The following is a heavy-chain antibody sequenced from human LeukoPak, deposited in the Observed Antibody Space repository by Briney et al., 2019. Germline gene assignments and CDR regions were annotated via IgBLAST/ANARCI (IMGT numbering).Heavy chain of an antibody. Sequence: GGSLRLSCAASGFTFSSYGMYWVRQAPGKGLEWVAFTRYDGSNKYYADSVKGRFTISRDNSKNTLYLQMNSLRAEDTAVYYCAKGGPVGFDPWGQGTLVTVSS. J-gene: IGHJ5*02. CDR3: AKGGPVGFDP. V-gene: IGHV3-30*02. CDR1: GFTFSSYG. D-gene: IGHD3-10*01. CDR2: TRYDGSNK.